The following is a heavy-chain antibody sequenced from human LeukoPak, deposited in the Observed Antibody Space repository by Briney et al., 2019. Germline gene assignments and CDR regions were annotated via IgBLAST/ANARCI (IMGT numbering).Heavy chain of an antibody. CDR1: EFSVGSNY. CDR3: ARGPSGYHST. Sequence: PGGSLRLSCAASEFSVGSNYMTWVRQAPGKGLEWVSLIYSGGSTYYADSVKGRFTISRANSKNTLYLQMNSLRAEDTAVYYCARGPSGYHSTGGQGTLVTVSS. D-gene: IGHD5-12*01. V-gene: IGHV3-66*01. J-gene: IGHJ4*02. CDR2: IYSGGST.